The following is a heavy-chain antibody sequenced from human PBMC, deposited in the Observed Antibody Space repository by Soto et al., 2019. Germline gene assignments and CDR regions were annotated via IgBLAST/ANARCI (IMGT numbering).Heavy chain of an antibody. J-gene: IGHJ4*02. D-gene: IGHD3-22*01. CDR3: ARRGLTMIVVVMEYYFDY. V-gene: IGHV4-34*01. CDR1: GGSFSGYY. CDR2: INHSGST. Sequence: QVQLQQWGAGLLKPSETLSLTCAVYGGSFSGYYWSWIRQPPGKGLEWIGEINHSGSTNYNPSLKSRVTISVDTSKNQFSLKLSSVTAADTAVDYCARRGLTMIVVVMEYYFDYWGQGTLVTVSS.